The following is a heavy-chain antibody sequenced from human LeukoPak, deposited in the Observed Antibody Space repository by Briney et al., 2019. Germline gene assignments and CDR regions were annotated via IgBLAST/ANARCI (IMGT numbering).Heavy chain of an antibody. V-gene: IGHV4-61*01. CDR1: GFSVTTDSYC. CDR2: DYCGGNT. D-gene: IGHD6-19*01. CDR3: ARGEIAVAPKPGGESHYAFDI. Sequence: SETLSLTCTVSGFSVTTDSYCWGWIRQPPGKGLEWIGYDYCGGNTNYDPSLKRRVTISVDTSKNQFSLTLTSVTAADTAVYYCARGEIAVAPKPGGESHYAFDIWGQGTMVTVSS. J-gene: IGHJ3*02.